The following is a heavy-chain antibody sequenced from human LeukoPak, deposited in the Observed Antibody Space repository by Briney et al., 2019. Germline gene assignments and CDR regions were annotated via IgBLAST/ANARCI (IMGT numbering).Heavy chain of an antibody. CDR1: GFTFSSFA. V-gene: IGHV3-74*01. Sequence: GGSLRLSCVGSGFTFSSFAMTWVRQAPGKGLVWVSRINSAGSSTSYADSVKGRFTISRDNAKNTLYLQMNSLRAEDTAVYYCARATPGWWELQRWGQGTLVTVSS. D-gene: IGHD1-26*01. CDR3: ARATPGWWELQR. CDR2: INSAGSST. J-gene: IGHJ4*02.